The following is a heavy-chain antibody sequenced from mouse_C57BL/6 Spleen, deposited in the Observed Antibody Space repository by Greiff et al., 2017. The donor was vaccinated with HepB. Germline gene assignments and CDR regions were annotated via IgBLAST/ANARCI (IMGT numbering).Heavy chain of an antibody. CDR1: GYTFTSYW. CDR2: IHPNSGST. V-gene: IGHV1-64*01. J-gene: IGHJ4*01. Sequence: QVQLQQSGAELVKPGASVKLSCKASGYTFTSYWMHWVKQRPGQGLEWIGMIHPNSGSTDYNEKFKSKATLTVDKSSSTAYMQLSSLTSEDSAVYYCARWGDYAMDYWGQGTSVTVSS. CDR3: ARWGDYAMDY.